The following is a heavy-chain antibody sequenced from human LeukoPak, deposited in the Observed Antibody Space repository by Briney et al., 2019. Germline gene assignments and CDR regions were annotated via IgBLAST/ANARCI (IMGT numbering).Heavy chain of an antibody. CDR2: INHSGST. V-gene: IGHV4-34*01. CDR3: ARVDYGSGSYSLFDP. D-gene: IGHD3-10*01. Sequence: SETLSLTCAVYGGSFSGYYWSWIRQPPGKGLEWIGEINHSGSTNYNPSLKSRVTISVDTSKNQFSLKLTSVTAADTAVYYCARVDYGSGSYSLFDPWGQGTPVTVSS. J-gene: IGHJ5*02. CDR1: GGSFSGYY.